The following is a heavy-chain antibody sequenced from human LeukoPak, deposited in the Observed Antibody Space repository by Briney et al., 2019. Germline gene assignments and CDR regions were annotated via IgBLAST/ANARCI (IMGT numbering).Heavy chain of an antibody. Sequence: EASVKVSCKASGYTFTSYDISWVRQAPGQGLEWMGWISTYNGNTNYAQKFQGRVTLTTDTSTSTAYMELRSLSSDDTAVYYCARAGTTVTGGDAFDIWGQGTMVTVSS. CDR2: ISTYNGNT. D-gene: IGHD1-1*01. V-gene: IGHV1-18*01. CDR1: GYTFTSYD. CDR3: ARAGTTVTGGDAFDI. J-gene: IGHJ3*02.